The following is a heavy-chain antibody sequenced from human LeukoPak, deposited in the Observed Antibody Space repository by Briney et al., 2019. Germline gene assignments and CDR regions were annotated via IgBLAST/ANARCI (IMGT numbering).Heavy chain of an antibody. Sequence: SETLSLTCAVYGGSFSGYYWSWIRQPPGKGLEWIGEINHSGSTNYNPSLESRVTISVDTSKNQFSLKLSSVTAADTAVYYRARRDLVPVALKYYFDYWGQGTLVTVSS. CDR2: INHSGST. D-gene: IGHD2-2*01. CDR1: GGSFSGYY. V-gene: IGHV4-34*01. J-gene: IGHJ4*02. CDR3: ARRDLVPVALKYYFDY.